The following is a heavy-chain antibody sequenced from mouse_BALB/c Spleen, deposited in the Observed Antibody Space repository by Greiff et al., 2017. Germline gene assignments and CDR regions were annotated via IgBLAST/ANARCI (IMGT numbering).Heavy chain of an antibody. CDR1: GFTFSSYA. Sequence: EVKLMESGGGLVKPGGSLKLSCAASGFTFSSYAMSWVRQTPEKRLEWVATISSGGSYTYYPDSVKGRFTISRDNAKNTLYLQMSSLRSEDTAMYYCARHEPYFDYWGQGTTLTVSS. CDR2: ISSGGSYT. CDR3: ARHEPYFDY. V-gene: IGHV5-9-3*01. J-gene: IGHJ2*01.